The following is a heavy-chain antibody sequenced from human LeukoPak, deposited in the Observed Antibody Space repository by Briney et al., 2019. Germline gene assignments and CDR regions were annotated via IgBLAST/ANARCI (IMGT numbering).Heavy chain of an antibody. Sequence: PGGSLRLSCAASGFTFSTYWMSWVRQAPGKGLEWVANIKQDGSEKYYVDSVKGRFTISRDNSKNTVFLLMNSLRVEDAAVYYCATGFTATTMTNWGQGTLVTGSS. CDR3: ATGFTATTMTN. D-gene: IGHD4-17*01. V-gene: IGHV3-7*03. CDR2: IKQDGSEK. CDR1: GFTFSTYW. J-gene: IGHJ4*02.